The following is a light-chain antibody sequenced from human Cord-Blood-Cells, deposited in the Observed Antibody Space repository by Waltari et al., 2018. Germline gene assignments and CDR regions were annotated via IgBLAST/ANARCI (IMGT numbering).Light chain of an antibody. CDR3: CSYAGSSTWV. CDR2: EVS. Sequence: QSALTQPASVSVSTGQSITLSCTGTWTDVGSYNLSSWYPQHPGKAPKLMIYEVSKRPSGVSNRFSGSKSGNTASLTISGLQAEYEADYYCCSYAGSSTWVFGGGTKLTVL. CDR1: WTDVGSYNL. V-gene: IGLV2-23*02. J-gene: IGLJ3*02.